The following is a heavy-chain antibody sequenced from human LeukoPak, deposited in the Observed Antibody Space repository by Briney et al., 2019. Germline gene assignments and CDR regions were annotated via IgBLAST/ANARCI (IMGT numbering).Heavy chain of an antibody. Sequence: GGSLRLSCAASGFTVSANYMNWVRLAPGKGLEWVSVMYYGAETYYADSVEGRFTISRDNAKNSLYLQMNSLRAEDTAVYYCARSYYDSSGYYSFDYWGQGTLVTVSS. CDR3: ARSYYDSSGYYSFDY. D-gene: IGHD3-22*01. J-gene: IGHJ4*02. V-gene: IGHV3-53*01. CDR1: GFTVSANY. CDR2: MYYGAET.